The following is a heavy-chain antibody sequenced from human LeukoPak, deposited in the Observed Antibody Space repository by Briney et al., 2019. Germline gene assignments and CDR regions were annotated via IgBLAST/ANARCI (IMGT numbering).Heavy chain of an antibody. Sequence: GGSLRLSCAASGFTFSSYGMHWVRQAPGKGLEWVAFIRYDGSNKYSADSVKGRFTISRDNSKNTLYLQMNSLRAEDTAVYYCAKDRIAVAGTLDYWGQGTLVTVSS. V-gene: IGHV3-30*02. D-gene: IGHD6-19*01. CDR1: GFTFSSYG. J-gene: IGHJ4*02. CDR2: IRYDGSNK. CDR3: AKDRIAVAGTLDY.